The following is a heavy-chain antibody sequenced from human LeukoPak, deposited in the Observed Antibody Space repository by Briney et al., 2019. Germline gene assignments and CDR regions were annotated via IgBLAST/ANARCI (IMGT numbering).Heavy chain of an antibody. Sequence: PSETLSLTCAVYGGSFSGYYWSWIRQPPGKGLEWIGEINHSGSTNYNPSLKSRVTISVDTSKNQFSLKLSSVTAADTAVYYCARGWDTAMVGNNWFDPWGQGTLVTVSS. CDR1: GGSFSGYY. J-gene: IGHJ5*02. CDR2: INHSGST. V-gene: IGHV4-34*01. CDR3: ARGWDTAMVGNNWFDP. D-gene: IGHD5-18*01.